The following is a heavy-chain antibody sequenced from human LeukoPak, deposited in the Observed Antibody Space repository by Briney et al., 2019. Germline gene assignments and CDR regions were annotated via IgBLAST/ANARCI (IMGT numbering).Heavy chain of an antibody. Sequence: ASVKVSCKASGGTFSSYAISWVRQAPGQGLEWMGIINPSGGSTSYAQKFQGRVTMTRDTSTSTVYMELSSLRSEDTAVYYCATRSDYWSSSGAFDYWGQGTLVTVSS. CDR3: ATRSDYWSSSGAFDY. V-gene: IGHV1-46*01. CDR2: INPSGGST. J-gene: IGHJ4*02. D-gene: IGHD6-6*01. CDR1: GGTFSSYA.